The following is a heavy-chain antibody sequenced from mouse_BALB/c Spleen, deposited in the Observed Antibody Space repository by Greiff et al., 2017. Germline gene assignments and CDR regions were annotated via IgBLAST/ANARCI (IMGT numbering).Heavy chain of an antibody. CDR1: GFNIKDTY. Sequence: VQLQQSGAELVKPGASVKLSCTASGFNIKDTYMHWVKQRPEQGLEWIGRIDPANGNTKYDPKFQGKATITADTSSNTAYLQLSSLTSEDTAVYYSGGYDGGYYGAMDYWGQGTSVTVSS. J-gene: IGHJ4*01. CDR2: IDPANGNT. D-gene: IGHD2-3*01. V-gene: IGHV14-3*02. CDR3: GGYDGGYYGAMDY.